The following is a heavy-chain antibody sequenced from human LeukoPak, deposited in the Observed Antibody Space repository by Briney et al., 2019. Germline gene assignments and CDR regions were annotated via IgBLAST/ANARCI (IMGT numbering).Heavy chain of an antibody. CDR1: GFTFSSYA. Sequence: GGSLRLSCAASGFTFSSYAMSWVRQAPGKGLEWVSAISGSGGSTYYADSVKGRFTISRDNSKNTLYLQMNSLRAEDTAVFYCAKDCGGDCSDYYYYYMDVWGKGTTVTVSS. CDR2: ISGSGGST. V-gene: IGHV3-23*01. D-gene: IGHD2-21*01. CDR3: AKDCGGDCSDYYYYYMDV. J-gene: IGHJ6*03.